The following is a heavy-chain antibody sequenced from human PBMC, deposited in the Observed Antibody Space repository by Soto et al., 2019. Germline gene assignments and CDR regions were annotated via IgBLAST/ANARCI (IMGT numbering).Heavy chain of an antibody. J-gene: IGHJ4*02. V-gene: IGHV3-23*01. CDR2: ISGSGGST. CDR3: AKAKTVPYCGGDCYPYYFDY. Sequence: GGSLRLSCAASGFTFSSYAMSWVRQAPGKGLEWVSAISGSGGSTYYADSVKGRFTISRDNSKNTLYLQMNSLRAEDTAVYYCAKAKTVPYCGGDCYPYYFDYWGQGTLVTVSS. D-gene: IGHD2-21*02. CDR1: GFTFSSYA.